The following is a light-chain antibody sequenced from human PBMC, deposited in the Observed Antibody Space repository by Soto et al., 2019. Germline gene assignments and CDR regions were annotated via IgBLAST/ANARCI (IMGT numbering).Light chain of an antibody. J-gene: IGLJ2*01. V-gene: IGLV2-23*03. CDR3: CSYAGSSTFLV. CDR2: EGS. Sequence: QSALTQPASVSGSPGQSITISCTGTSSDVGSYNLVSWYQQHPGKAPKLMIYEGSKRPSGVSNRFSGSKSGNTASLTISGLPAEDEADYYCCSYAGSSTFLVFGGGTKLTVL. CDR1: SSDVGSYNL.